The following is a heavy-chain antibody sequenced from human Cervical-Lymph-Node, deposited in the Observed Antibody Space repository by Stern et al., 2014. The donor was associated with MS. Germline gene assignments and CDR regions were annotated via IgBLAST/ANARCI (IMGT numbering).Heavy chain of an antibody. Sequence: EVQLVESGAEVKKPGESLKISCKGSGYYFATYSIGWVRQMPGQGLEWMGIIYPGDSDTTYSPSFQGQFPISADKSISTAYLQWSSLKASDTAMYYCARRGTQGVVDVWGQGTTVTVSS. D-gene: IGHD2-15*01. J-gene: IGHJ6*02. CDR2: IYPGDSDT. V-gene: IGHV5-51*03. CDR1: GYYFATYS. CDR3: ARRGTQGVVDV.